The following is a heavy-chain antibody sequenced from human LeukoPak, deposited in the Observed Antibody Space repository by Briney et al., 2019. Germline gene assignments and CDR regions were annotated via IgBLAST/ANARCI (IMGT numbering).Heavy chain of an antibody. J-gene: IGHJ4*02. Sequence: SETLSLTCTVSSGSISSHYWSWIRQPPGKGLEWVGYIYYSGTTNYNPSLKSRVTISVDTSKNQFSLKLSSVTAADTAVYYCARGVYIAAAQYGYWGQGTLVTVSS. V-gene: IGHV4-59*11. CDR2: IYYSGTT. CDR1: SGSISSHY. D-gene: IGHD6-13*01. CDR3: ARGVYIAAAQYGY.